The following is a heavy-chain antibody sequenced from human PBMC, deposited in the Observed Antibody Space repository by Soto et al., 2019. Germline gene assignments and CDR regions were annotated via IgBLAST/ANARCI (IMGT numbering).Heavy chain of an antibody. D-gene: IGHD3-3*01. V-gene: IGHV3-30-3*01. CDR1: GDTCSSYA. J-gene: IGHJ4*01. Sequence: QSVGTPKISCAASGDTCSSYAMHWVRQAPGKGLEWVAVISYDGSNKYYADSVKGRFTISRDNSKNTLYLQMNSLRAEDTAVYYCATLPGLRFLDGLLLRYHY. CDR2: ISYDGSNK. CDR3: ATLPGLRFLDGLLLRYHY.